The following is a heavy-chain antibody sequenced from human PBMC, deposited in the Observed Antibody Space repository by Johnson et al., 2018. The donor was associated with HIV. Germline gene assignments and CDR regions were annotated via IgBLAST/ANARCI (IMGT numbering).Heavy chain of an antibody. V-gene: IGHV3-15*01. CDR3: TTDQKVGARDAFDN. CDR2: ITSKTDGGTT. D-gene: IGHD1-26*01. Sequence: VQLVESGGGVVQPGRSLRLSCAASGFTFSSYAMHWVRQAPGKGLEWVGRITSKTDGGTTDYAAPVKGRFTISSDDSKNTLYLQRNSLKTEDTAVYYCTTDQKVGARDAFDNWGQGKMVTVSS. J-gene: IGHJ3*02. CDR1: GFTFSSYA.